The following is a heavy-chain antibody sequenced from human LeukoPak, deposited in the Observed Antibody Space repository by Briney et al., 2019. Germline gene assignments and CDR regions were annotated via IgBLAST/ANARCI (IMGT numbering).Heavy chain of an antibody. J-gene: IGHJ5*02. CDR3: ARSLNAIVVVPAAMRGWFDP. V-gene: IGHV3-21*01. CDR1: GFTFSSYS. Sequence: PGGSLRLSCAASGFTFSSYSMNWVRQAPGKGLEWVSSISSSSSYIYYADSVKGRFTISRDNAKNSLYLQMNSLRAEDTAVYYCARSLNAIVVVPAAMRGWFDPWGQGTLVTVSS. D-gene: IGHD2-2*01. CDR2: ISSSSSYI.